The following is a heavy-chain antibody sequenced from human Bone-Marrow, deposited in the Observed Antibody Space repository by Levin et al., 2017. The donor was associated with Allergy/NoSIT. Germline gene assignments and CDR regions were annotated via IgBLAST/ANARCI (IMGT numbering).Heavy chain of an antibody. CDR3: AKGLNWGSPNTFDA. CDR1: GFTFDDYA. V-gene: IGHV3-9*01. CDR2: ISWNSYSI. J-gene: IGHJ1*01. D-gene: IGHD7-27*01. Sequence: SLKISCAASGFTFDDYAMHWVRQSPEKGLEWVSGISWNSYSIGYADSLKDRFTISRDNARNSLFLQMNSLTPEDTAFYYCAKGLNWGSPNTFDAGGRGTLVTVSS.